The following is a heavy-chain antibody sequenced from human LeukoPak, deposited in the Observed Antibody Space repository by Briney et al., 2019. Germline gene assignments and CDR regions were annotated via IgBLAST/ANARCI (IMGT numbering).Heavy chain of an antibody. J-gene: IGHJ4*02. CDR2: IYPGDSDT. CDR3: ARPLGSSSWDPFDY. D-gene: IGHD6-13*01. CDR1: GYSFTSYW. Sequence: GESLKISCKGSGYSFTSYWIAWVRQVPGKGLEWMGIIYPGDSDTRYRPSFQGRVTISADKSLSTAYLQWSSLKASDTAMYYCARPLGSSSWDPFDYWGQGTLVTVSS. V-gene: IGHV5-51*01.